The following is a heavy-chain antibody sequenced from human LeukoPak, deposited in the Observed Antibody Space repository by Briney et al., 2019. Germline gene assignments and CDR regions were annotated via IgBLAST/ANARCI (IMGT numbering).Heavy chain of an antibody. D-gene: IGHD4-11*01. CDR3: ARFVTTSHYFDY. J-gene: IGHJ4*02. Sequence: ASVKVSCKASGGTFSSYAISWVRQAPGQGLEWMGGIIPIFGTANYAQKFQGRVTITADESTSTAYMELSSLRSEDTAVYYCARFVTTSHYFDYWGQGTLATVSS. CDR2: IIPIFGTA. V-gene: IGHV1-69*13. CDR1: GGTFSSYA.